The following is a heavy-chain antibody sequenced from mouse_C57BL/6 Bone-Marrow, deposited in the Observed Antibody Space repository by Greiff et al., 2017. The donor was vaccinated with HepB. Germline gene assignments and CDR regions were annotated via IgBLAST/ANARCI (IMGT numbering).Heavy chain of an antibody. CDR3: ARRDYGSSLDY. Sequence: EVKLMESGGGLVQPGGSLSLSCAASGFTFTDYYMSWVRQPPGKALEWLGFIRNKANGYTTEYSASVKGLFTISRDNSQSILYLQMNALRAEDSATYYCARRDYGSSLDYWGQGTTLTVSS. D-gene: IGHD1-1*01. CDR1: GFTFTDYY. CDR2: IRNKANGYTT. V-gene: IGHV7-3*01. J-gene: IGHJ2*01.